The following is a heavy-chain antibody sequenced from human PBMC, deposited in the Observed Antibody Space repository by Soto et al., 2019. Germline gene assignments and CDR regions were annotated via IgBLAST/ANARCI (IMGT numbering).Heavy chain of an antibody. CDR3: ARQRYGGKYYYGMDV. CDR1: GYSFTSYW. D-gene: IGHD2-15*01. CDR2: IYPGDSDT. Sequence: PGESLKISCKGSGYSFTSYWIGWARQMPGKGLEWVGIIYPGDSDTRYSPSFQGQVTISADKSISTAYVQWSSLKASDTAMYYCARQRYGGKYYYGMDVWGQGTTATVS. V-gene: IGHV5-51*01. J-gene: IGHJ6*02.